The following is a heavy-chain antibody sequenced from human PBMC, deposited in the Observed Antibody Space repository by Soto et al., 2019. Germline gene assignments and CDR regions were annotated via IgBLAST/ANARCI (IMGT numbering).Heavy chain of an antibody. V-gene: IGHV3-30*18. J-gene: IGHJ6*02. D-gene: IGHD5-18*01. CDR2: ISHDGTDK. CDR1: GFTFSSYG. CDR3: VKERYAQLWLEDYGMDV. Sequence: QVQLVESGGGVVQPGRSLRLSCAASGFTFSSYGIHWVRQAPGKGLEWVALISHDGTDKYYADSVKGRFTISRDNVKNTLYLQMSSLRPEDTAVYYCVKERYAQLWLEDYGMDVWGQGTPVTV.